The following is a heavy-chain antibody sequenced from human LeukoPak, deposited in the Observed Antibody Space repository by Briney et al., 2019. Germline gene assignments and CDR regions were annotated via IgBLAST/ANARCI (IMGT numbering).Heavy chain of an antibody. Sequence: GGSLRLSCAASGFSFISYWMHWVRQAPGKGLVWVSRISSDGSSTIYADSVKGRFTISRDNAKNTLYLQMNSLRAEDTAVYYCARLGSGSTLDCWGQGILVTVSS. CDR3: ARLGSGSTLDC. J-gene: IGHJ4*02. CDR2: ISSDGSST. V-gene: IGHV3-74*01. D-gene: IGHD3-10*01. CDR1: GFSFISYW.